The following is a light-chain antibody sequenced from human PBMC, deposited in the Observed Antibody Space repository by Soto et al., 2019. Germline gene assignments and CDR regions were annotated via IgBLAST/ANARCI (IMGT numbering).Light chain of an antibody. V-gene: IGLV2-14*01. CDR1: SSDVGYYNY. Sequence: QSALTQPASVSGSPGQSITISCTGTSSDVGYYNYVSWYQQHPGKAPKLMIYEVSNRPSGLSNRFSGSKSGNTASLTISGLQAEDEADYYCSSFTTSSTSVFGTGTKVTVL. CDR3: SSFTTSSTSV. J-gene: IGLJ1*01. CDR2: EVS.